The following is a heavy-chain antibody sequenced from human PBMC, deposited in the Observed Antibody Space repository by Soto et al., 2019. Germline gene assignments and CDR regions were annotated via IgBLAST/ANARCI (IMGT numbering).Heavy chain of an antibody. V-gene: IGHV4-30-4*01. CDR1: VASITGANSY. J-gene: IGHJ5*02. CDR2: IAYSGDT. Sequence: KISKTLSLTSSVSVASITGANSYGFWIRKPPGKGLEWIGYIAYSGDTYYNPSPRSRVTISADRSENKFSLTLKSVTAADTAVYFCARDFERSAIGPWGQGTSVTVSS. D-gene: IGHD3-9*01. CDR3: ARDFERSAIGP.